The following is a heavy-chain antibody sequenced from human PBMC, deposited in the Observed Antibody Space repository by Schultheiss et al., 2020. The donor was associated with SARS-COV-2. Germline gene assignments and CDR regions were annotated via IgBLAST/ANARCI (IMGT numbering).Heavy chain of an antibody. CDR2: ISAYNGTV. Sequence: ASVKVSCKASGYIFNTYGITWVRQAPGQGPEWMGWISAYNGTVKYAQKLQGRVTMTTDTSTRTAYMELRSLRSEDTAVYYCARDLSYGMDVWGQGTTVTVSS. CDR1: GYIFNTYG. V-gene: IGHV1-18*01. J-gene: IGHJ6*02. CDR3: ARDLSYGMDV.